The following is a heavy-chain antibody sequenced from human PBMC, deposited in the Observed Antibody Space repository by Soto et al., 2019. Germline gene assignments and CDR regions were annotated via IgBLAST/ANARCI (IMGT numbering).Heavy chain of an antibody. CDR1: GGSISSYY. V-gene: IGHV4-59*01. J-gene: IGHJ6*02. Sequence: PSETLSLTCTVSGGSISSYYWSWIRQPPGKGLEWIGYIYYSGSTNYNPSLRSRVTISVDTSTNQFSLKLSPVPAADTAVYYWARAINWKGDYYHGMDVWGQGTPVTVSS. CDR2: IYYSGST. CDR3: ARAINWKGDYYHGMDV. D-gene: IGHD1-20*01.